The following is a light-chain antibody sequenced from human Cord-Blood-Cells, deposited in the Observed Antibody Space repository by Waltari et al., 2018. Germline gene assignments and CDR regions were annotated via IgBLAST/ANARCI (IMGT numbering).Light chain of an antibody. CDR3: QQYDNLPLT. Sequence: DIQMTQSPSSLSASVGDRVTITCQASQDIRNYLNWYQQKPGKDPKLLIYDASNLETGVPTRFSGSGSGTDFTFTISSLQPEDIATYYCQQYDNLPLTFGGGTKVEIK. CDR1: QDIRNY. CDR2: DAS. V-gene: IGKV1-33*01. J-gene: IGKJ4*01.